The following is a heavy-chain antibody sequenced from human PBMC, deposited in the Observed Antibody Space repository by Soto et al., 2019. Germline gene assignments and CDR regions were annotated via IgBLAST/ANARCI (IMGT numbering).Heavy chain of an antibody. CDR2: ISGYNGNT. J-gene: IGHJ6*02. CDR1: GYTFINYG. CDR3: ARDPGFGFGYSYAFAMDV. Sequence: ASVKVSCKASGYTFINYGISWVRQGPGQGLEWMGWISGYNGNTHYEEKVQDRIKMTTDTSTSTTYLELRSLRSDDTAVYFCARDPGFGFGYSYAFAMDVWGQGTTVTVSS. D-gene: IGHD5-18*01. V-gene: IGHV1-18*01.